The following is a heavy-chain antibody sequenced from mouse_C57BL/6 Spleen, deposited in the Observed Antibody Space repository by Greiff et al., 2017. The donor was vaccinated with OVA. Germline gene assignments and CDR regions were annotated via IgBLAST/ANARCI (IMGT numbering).Heavy chain of an antibody. D-gene: IGHD2-4*01. J-gene: IGHJ4*01. CDR1: GFSLTSYG. Sequence: VKLQQSGPGLVQPSQSLSITCTVSGFSLTSYGVHWVRQSPGKGLEWLGVIWSGGSTDYNAAFISRLSISKDNSKSQVFFKMNSLQADDTAIYYCARGDYDYYYAMDYWGQGTSVTVSS. CDR3: ARGDYDYYYAMDY. V-gene: IGHV2-2*01. CDR2: IWSGGST.